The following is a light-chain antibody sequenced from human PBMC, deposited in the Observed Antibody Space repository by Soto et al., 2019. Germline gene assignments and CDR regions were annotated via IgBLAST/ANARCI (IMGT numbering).Light chain of an antibody. CDR2: DVI. CDR3: TSYTSSGTHV. J-gene: IGLJ1*01. Sequence: QSVVSQPASVFGSPGQSITISCTGTTSDVGGYNYVSWHQQHPGKAPKLMIYDVINRPSGVSNRFSGSKSDNTASLTISGLQAEDEADYYCTSYTSSGTHVFGSGTKVTV. V-gene: IGLV2-14*01. CDR1: TSDVGGYNY.